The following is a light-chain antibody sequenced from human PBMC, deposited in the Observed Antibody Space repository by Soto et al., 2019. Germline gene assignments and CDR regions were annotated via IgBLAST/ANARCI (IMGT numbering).Light chain of an antibody. CDR1: QSVRSNY. J-gene: IGKJ2*01. Sequence: EFVLTQSPGTLSLSPGERATLSCRASQSVRSNYLAWYQQKPGQSPRLLIYGASNRATGIPDRFSGSGSETDFTLTISRLEHEDFAVFYCQHYGSSAYTFGQGTTLEIK. CDR3: QHYGSSAYT. CDR2: GAS. V-gene: IGKV3-20*01.